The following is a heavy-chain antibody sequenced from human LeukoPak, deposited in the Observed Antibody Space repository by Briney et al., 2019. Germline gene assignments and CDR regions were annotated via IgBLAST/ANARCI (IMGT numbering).Heavy chain of an antibody. V-gene: IGHV4-34*01. Sequence: PSETLSLTCAVFGESFGDYYWNWFRQPPGKGLEWIGEVNHSGSTNYSPSLKSRVTIPVDTSKSQFSLTVKSVTAADTSVYYCARGNYIDYPRGFDFWGQGTPVTVSS. CDR3: ARGNYIDYPRGFDF. J-gene: IGHJ4*02. D-gene: IGHD4-11*01. CDR1: GESFGDYY. CDR2: VNHSGST.